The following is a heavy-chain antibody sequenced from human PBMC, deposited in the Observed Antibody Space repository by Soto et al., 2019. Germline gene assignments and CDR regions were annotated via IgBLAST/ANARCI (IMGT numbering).Heavy chain of an antibody. D-gene: IGHD3-3*01. CDR1: GFTFSSYA. J-gene: IGHJ4*02. Sequence: QPGGSLRLSCAASGFTFSSYAMSWVRQAPGKGLEWVSAISGSGGSTYYADSVKGRFTISRDNSKNTLYLQMNSLRAEDTAVYYCAKSPQSTTIFGVVRTGYSGQGTLGTVSS. CDR2: ISGSGGST. CDR3: AKSPQSTTIFGVVRTGY. V-gene: IGHV3-23*01.